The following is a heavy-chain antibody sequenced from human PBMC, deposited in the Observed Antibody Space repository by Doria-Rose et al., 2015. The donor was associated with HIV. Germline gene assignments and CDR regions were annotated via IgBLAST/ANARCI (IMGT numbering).Heavy chain of an antibody. V-gene: IGHV2-26*01. CDR1: GVSLSSPGMG. CDR3: ARIKSSRWYHKYYFDF. D-gene: IGHD6-13*01. CDR2: IFSDDER. J-gene: IGHJ4*02. Sequence: ESGPVLVEPTETLTLTCTVFGVSLSSPGMGVSWIRQPPGKALEWPANIFSDDERSYKTSLKSRLTISSGTSKSQVVLTMTDMDPVDTATYYCARIKSSRWYHKYYFDFWGQGTLVIVSA.